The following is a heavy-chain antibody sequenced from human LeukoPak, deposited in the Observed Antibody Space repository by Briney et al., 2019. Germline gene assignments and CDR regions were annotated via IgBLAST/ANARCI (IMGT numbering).Heavy chain of an antibody. Sequence: PGGSLRLFYAASGFTFSGSAMSWVRQAPGEGLEWVSLISYSGANSYYTDSVRGRFTISRDNSKDTLFLQMNSLRAEDTAIYYCARDMQLSTWGVGPMVTVSS. D-gene: IGHD3-16*02. J-gene: IGHJ3*01. CDR1: GFTFSGSA. CDR3: ARDMQLST. V-gene: IGHV3-23*01. CDR2: ISYSGANS.